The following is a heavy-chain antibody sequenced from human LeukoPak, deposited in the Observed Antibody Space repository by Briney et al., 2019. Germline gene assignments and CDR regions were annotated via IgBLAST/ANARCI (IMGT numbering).Heavy chain of an antibody. D-gene: IGHD3-10*01. CDR3: SRSEGVYYPSGSSGSFYPHWFDP. CDR2: IFYSGTT. J-gene: IGHJ5*02. CDR1: GGSMTGYY. V-gene: IGHV4-59*01. Sequence: SETLSLTCSVSGGSMTGYYLSWLRQPPGKGVEWIGYIFYSGTTKYNPSLNSRVTISLDMSQNQFSLKMTSVTAADTAVYYCSRSEGVYYPSGSSGSFYPHWFDPWGQGILVTVSS.